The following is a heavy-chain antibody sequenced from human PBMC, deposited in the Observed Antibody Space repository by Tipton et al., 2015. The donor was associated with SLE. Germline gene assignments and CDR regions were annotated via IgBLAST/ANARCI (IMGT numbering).Heavy chain of an antibody. J-gene: IGHJ4*02. V-gene: IGHV4-61*09. CDR2: IYINGNT. CDR1: GDSVTSADHY. Sequence: TLSLTCTVSGDSVTSADHYWSWIRQPAGKGLEWIGYIYINGNTNYNPSLKSRVTISLDTSKNQFSLNLTSVTAADTAVYYCARDRFDDAGYTLFDSWGQGVLVTVSS. D-gene: IGHD3-16*02. CDR3: ARDRFDDAGYTLFDS.